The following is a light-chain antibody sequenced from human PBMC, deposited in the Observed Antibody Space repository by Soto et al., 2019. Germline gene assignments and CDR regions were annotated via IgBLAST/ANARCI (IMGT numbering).Light chain of an antibody. Sequence: QSVLTQPASVSGSAGQSISISCTGTNSDIGRYNFVSWYQQRPGQAPQLLIFDVSNRPSGISDRFSSSKSGTTASLTISGLQAEDEADYYCNSYTSTSPPYVFGTG. V-gene: IGLV2-14*01. CDR2: DVS. J-gene: IGLJ1*01. CDR1: NSDIGRYNF. CDR3: NSYTSTSPPYV.